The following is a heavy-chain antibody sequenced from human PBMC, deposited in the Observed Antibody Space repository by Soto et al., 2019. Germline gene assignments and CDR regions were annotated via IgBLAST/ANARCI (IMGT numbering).Heavy chain of an antibody. J-gene: IGHJ4*02. D-gene: IGHD3-10*01. Sequence: QLQLQESGPGLVKPSETLSLTCAVSGGSISSSNYYWGWIRQPPGKGLEWIGSIYYSGITYYNPSLKSRVPISVDTSKNHFSLKLSSVTAADTAVYYCSSARPGSFDYWGQGTLVTVSS. CDR3: SSARPGSFDY. V-gene: IGHV4-39*01. CDR1: GGSISSSNYY. CDR2: IYYSGIT.